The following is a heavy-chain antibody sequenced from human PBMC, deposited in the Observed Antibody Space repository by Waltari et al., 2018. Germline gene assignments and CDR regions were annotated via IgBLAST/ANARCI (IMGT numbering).Heavy chain of an antibody. CDR3: ARDIYDFWSDYYYGMDV. D-gene: IGHD3-3*01. J-gene: IGHJ6*02. CDR2: IYTSGST. V-gene: IGHV4-61*09. CDR1: GGSISSGSYY. Sequence: QVQLQESGPGLVKPSQTLSLTCTVSGGSISSGSYYWSWIRQPAGKGLEWIGYIYTSGSTNYNPSLKSRVTISVDTSKNQFSLKLSSVTAADTAVYYCARDIYDFWSDYYYGMDVWGQGTTVTVSS.